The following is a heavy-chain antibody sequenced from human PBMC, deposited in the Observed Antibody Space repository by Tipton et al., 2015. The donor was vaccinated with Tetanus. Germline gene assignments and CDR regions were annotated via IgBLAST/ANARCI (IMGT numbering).Heavy chain of an antibody. D-gene: IGHD1-26*01. J-gene: IGHJ4*02. CDR2: IYYTELT. CDR3: ARGLPREPFYLDY. CDR1: GASINAGGYL. Sequence: TLSLTCTVSGASINAGGYLWTWVRQHPGKGLEWIGNIYYTELTSYTPSLNSRVSISVDTSKNQFYLRLTSVTAADTAVYFCARGLPREPFYLDYWGQGKQVTVSS. V-gene: IGHV4-31*03.